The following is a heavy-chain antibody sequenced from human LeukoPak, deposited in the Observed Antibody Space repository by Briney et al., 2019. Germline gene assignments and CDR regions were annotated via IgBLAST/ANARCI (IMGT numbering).Heavy chain of an antibody. CDR1: AFTFISYA. V-gene: IGHV3-23*01. CDR2: ISGSGGST. D-gene: IGHD3-10*01. J-gene: IGHJ4*02. Sequence: GGSLRLSCAASAFTFISYAMSWVRQAPGKGLEWVSAISGSGGSTYYADSVKGRFTISRDNSKNTLYLQMNSLRAEDTAVYYCAKGISVWYGDYVDYWGQGTLVTVSS. CDR3: AKGISVWYGDYVDY.